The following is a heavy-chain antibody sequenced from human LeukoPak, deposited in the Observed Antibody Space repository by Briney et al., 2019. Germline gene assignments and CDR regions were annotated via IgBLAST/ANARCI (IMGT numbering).Heavy chain of an antibody. CDR1: GFTFSSYW. CDR3: ARDIYYDSSGYYGSVY. D-gene: IGHD3-22*01. V-gene: IGHV3-7*01. J-gene: IGHJ4*02. CDR2: IKQDGSEK. Sequence: GGSLRLSCVASGFTFSSYWMSWVRQAPGKGLEWVANIKQDGSEKYYVDSVKGRLAISRDNAKNSLYLQMNSLRAEDTAVYYCARDIYYDSSGYYGSVYWGQGTLVTVSS.